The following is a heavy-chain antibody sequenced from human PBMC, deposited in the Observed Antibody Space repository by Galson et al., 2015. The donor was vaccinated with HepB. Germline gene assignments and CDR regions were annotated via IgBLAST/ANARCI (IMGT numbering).Heavy chain of an antibody. Sequence: QSGAEVKKPGESLKISCTGSGYTFTTYWIGWVRQMPGKGLEWMGIIYPGDSDTRYSPSFQGQVTISADKSISTAYLQWSSLKASDTAIYYCVRHGGRYCAGGSCYVFDPGGQGTLVTVSS. D-gene: IGHD2-15*01. V-gene: IGHV5-51*01. J-gene: IGHJ5*02. CDR2: IYPGDSDT. CDR3: VRHGGRYCAGGSCYVFDP. CDR1: GYTFTTYW.